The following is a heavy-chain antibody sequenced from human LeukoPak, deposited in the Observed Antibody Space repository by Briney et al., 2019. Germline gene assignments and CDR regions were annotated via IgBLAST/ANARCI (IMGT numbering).Heavy chain of an antibody. J-gene: IGHJ4*02. CDR3: ARVTIFGVVIRYFDY. V-gene: IGHV3-20*01. D-gene: IGHD3-3*01. CDR2: INWNGGST. Sequence: GGSLRLSCAASGFTFYDYGMSWVRHAPGKGLEWVSGINWNGGSTGYADSVKGRFTISRDNAKNSLYLQMNSLRAEDTALYHCARVTIFGVVIRYFDYWGQGTLVTVSS. CDR1: GFTFYDYG.